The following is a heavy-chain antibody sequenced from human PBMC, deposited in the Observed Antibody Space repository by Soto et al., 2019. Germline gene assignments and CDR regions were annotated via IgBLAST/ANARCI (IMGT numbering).Heavy chain of an antibody. CDR2: IYSGGST. CDR3: AREYHYDSSGYYCDY. D-gene: IGHD3-22*01. CDR1: GFTVSSNY. J-gene: IGHJ4*02. Sequence: GGSLRLSCAASGFTVSSNYMSWVRQAPGKGLEWVSVIYSGGSTFYADSVKGRFTISRDKSKNTLFLQMNSLRAEDTAVYYCAREYHYDSSGYYCDYWGQGTLVTVSS. V-gene: IGHV3-66*01.